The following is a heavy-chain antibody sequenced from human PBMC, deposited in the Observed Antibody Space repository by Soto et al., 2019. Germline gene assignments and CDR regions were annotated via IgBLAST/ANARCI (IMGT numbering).Heavy chain of an antibody. V-gene: IGHV4-59*01. CDR3: ARSVAVPGAHIDY. CDR1: GGSISGSY. CDR2: VYYTGST. D-gene: IGHD6-19*01. J-gene: IGHJ4*02. Sequence: SETLSLTCSVSGGSISGSYWSWIRQSPGKGLEWLGYVYYTGSTNYSPSLRSRVSISVDTSKNEFSLRLSSVTAADTAVYFCARSVAVPGAHIDYWGQGTQVTVLL.